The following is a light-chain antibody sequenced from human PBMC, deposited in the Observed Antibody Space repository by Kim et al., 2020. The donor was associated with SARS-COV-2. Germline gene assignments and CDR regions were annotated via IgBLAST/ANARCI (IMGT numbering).Light chain of an antibody. CDR1: GSDVGGYNY. CDR2: DVS. V-gene: IGLV2-14*01. CDR3: SSYTSSSTFYG. Sequence: QSALTQPASVSGSPGQSITISCTGTGSDVGGYNYVSWYQQHPGKAPKLMIYDVSKRPSGVSNRFSGSKSGNTASLTISGLQAEDEADYYCSSYTSSSTFYGFGTGTKVTDL. J-gene: IGLJ1*01.